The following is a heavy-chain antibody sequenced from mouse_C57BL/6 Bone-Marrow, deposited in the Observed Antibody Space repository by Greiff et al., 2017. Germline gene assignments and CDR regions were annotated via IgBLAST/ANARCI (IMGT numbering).Heavy chain of an antibody. J-gene: IGHJ1*03. Sequence: QVQLQQPGAELVKPGASVKVSCTASGYTFTSYWMHWVKQRPGQGLEWIGRIHPSDSDTNYNQKFKGKATLTVDKSSSTAYMQLSSLTSEDSAVYYCAIHPCSYWYFDVWGTGTTVTVSS. CDR2: IHPSDSDT. V-gene: IGHV1-74*01. CDR3: AIHPCSYWYFDV. CDR1: GYTFTSYW.